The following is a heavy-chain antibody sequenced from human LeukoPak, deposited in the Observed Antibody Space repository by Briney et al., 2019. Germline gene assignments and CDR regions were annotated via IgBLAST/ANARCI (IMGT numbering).Heavy chain of an antibody. Sequence: ASVKVSCKASGYTFTGYYIHWVRQAPGQGLEWMGWINPNSGGTNYAQKFQRRVTMTRDTSISIAYMELSGLRSDDTAVYYCARDTGQSYFDYWGQGTLVTVSS. V-gene: IGHV1-2*02. D-gene: IGHD1-1*01. CDR1: GYTFTGYY. CDR2: INPNSGGT. CDR3: ARDTGQSYFDY. J-gene: IGHJ4*02.